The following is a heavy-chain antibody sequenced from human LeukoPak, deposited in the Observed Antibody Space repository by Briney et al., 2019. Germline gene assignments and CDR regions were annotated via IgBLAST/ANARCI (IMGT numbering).Heavy chain of an antibody. V-gene: IGHV3-53*01. J-gene: IGHJ4*02. CDR3: ASGKYSTPSLDY. CDR2: IYSGGTK. D-gene: IGHD6-6*01. Sequence: GGSLRLSCAVSGFTVSNYYMSWVRQAPGKGLEWVSIIYSGGTKYYADSVKGRFTISRDNSKNTQYLQMNSLRVEDTAVYYCASGKYSTPSLDYWGQGTLVTVSS. CDR1: GFTVSNYY.